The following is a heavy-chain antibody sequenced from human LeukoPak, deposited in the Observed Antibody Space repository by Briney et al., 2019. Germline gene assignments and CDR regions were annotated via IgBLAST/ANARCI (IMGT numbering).Heavy chain of an antibody. CDR3: ARIAAAGNRRLNY. J-gene: IGHJ4*02. D-gene: IGHD6-13*01. CDR1: GYTFTSYD. Sequence: RGASVKVSCKASGYTFTSYDINWVRQATGQGLEWMEWMNPNSGNTGYAQKFQGRIIVSTAYMELSSLTSEDTAIYYCARIAAAGNRRLNYWGQGTLVTVAS. V-gene: IGHV1-8*01. CDR2: MNPNSGNT.